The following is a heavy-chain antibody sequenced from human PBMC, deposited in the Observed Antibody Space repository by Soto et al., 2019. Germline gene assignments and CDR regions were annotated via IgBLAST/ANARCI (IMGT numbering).Heavy chain of an antibody. CDR2: ITDSGASA. CDR1: GFTFDSYG. V-gene: IGHV3-23*01. CDR3: ARGESVTIYYYYYGMDV. D-gene: IGHD4-4*01. Sequence: GGSLRLSCAASGFTFDSYGMSWVRQAPGKGLEWVSIITDSGASAYYADSVKGRFTISRDNSKNTLYLQMNSLRAEDTAVYYCARGESVTIYYYYYGMDVWGQGTTVTVSS. J-gene: IGHJ6*02.